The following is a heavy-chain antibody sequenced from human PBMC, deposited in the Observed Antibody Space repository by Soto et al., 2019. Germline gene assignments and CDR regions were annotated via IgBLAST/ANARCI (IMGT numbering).Heavy chain of an antibody. CDR2: ISYDGSNK. CDR3: ARKVGAVDY. CDR1: GFTFSSYA. J-gene: IGHJ4*02. Sequence: QVQLVESGGGVVQPGRSLSLSCAASGFTFSSYAMHWVRQAPGKGLEWVAVISYDGSNKYYADSVKGRFTISRDNSKNTLYLQMNSLRAEDTAVYYCARKVGAVDYWGQGTLVTVSS. D-gene: IGHD1-26*01. V-gene: IGHV3-30-3*01.